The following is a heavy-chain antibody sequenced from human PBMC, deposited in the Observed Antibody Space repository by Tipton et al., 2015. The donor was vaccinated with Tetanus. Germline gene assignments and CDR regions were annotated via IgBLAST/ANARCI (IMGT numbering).Heavy chain of an antibody. V-gene: IGHV3-7*03. CDR2: INRDGSET. J-gene: IGHJ4*02. CDR1: GFTFSTYW. D-gene: IGHD4/OR15-4a*01. Sequence: SLRLSCAVSGFTFSTYWMTWVRQAPGKGLEWVANINRDGSETYYVDSVKGRLTISRDNAKNLLHLQMNSLRAEDTAVYCCAAEVSAGYWGQGTLVTVSS. CDR3: AAEVSAGY.